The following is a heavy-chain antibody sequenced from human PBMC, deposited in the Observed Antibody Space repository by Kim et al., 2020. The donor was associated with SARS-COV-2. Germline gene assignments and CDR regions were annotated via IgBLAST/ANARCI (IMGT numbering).Heavy chain of an antibody. CDR1: GFTFSSYS. CDR2: ISSSSSYI. V-gene: IGHV3-21*01. CDR3: ARDRYYDSTGGPPYFDY. J-gene: IGHJ4*02. D-gene: IGHD3-22*01. Sequence: GGSLRLSCAASGFTFSSYSMNWVRQAPGKGLEWVSSISSSSSYIYYADSVKGRFTISRDNAKNSLYLQMNSLRAEDTAVYYCARDRYYDSTGGPPYFDYWGQGTLVTVSS.